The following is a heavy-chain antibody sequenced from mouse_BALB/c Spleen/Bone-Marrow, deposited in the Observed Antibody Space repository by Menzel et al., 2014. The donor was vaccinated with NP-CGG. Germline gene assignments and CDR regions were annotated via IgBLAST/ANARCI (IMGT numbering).Heavy chain of an antibody. CDR2: INSNGGST. Sequence: EVKWVESGGGLVQPGGSLKLSCAASGFTFSSYGMSWVRQTPDKRLELVASINSNGGSTYYPDSVKGRFTISRDNAKKTLSLQMSSLKSEDTAVYYCARGNYGNYVDYFDYWGQGTTLTVSS. CDR3: ARGNYGNYVDYFDY. V-gene: IGHV5-6-3*01. J-gene: IGHJ2*01. D-gene: IGHD2-1*01. CDR1: GFTFSSYG.